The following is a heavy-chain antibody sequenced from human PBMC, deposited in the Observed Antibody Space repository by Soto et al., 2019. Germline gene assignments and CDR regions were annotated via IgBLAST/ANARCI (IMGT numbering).Heavy chain of an antibody. D-gene: IGHD4-17*01. Sequence: QVQLVESGGGVVQPGRSLRLSCAASGFTFSSYAMHWVRQAPGKGLEWVAVISYDGSNKYYADSVKGRFTISRDNSKNTLYLQMNSLRAEDTAVYYCARDLDYGDYVYYYYGMDVRGQGTTVTVSS. CDR2: ISYDGSNK. V-gene: IGHV3-30-3*01. CDR3: ARDLDYGDYVYYYYGMDV. CDR1: GFTFSSYA. J-gene: IGHJ6*02.